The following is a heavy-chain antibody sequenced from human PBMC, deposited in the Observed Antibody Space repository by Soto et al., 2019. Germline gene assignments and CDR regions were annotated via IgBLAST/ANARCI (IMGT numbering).Heavy chain of an antibody. V-gene: IGHV1-3*01. CDR3: AKELQGLYYFDY. J-gene: IGHJ4*02. CDR2: INAGNGNT. D-gene: IGHD4-4*01. Sequence: ASVKVSCKASEYTFTSYAMHWVRQAPGQSLEWMGWINAGNGNTKYSQKFQGRVTITRDTSASTAYMELSSLRSEDTAVYYCAKELQGLYYFDYWGLGTLVTVSS. CDR1: EYTFTSYA.